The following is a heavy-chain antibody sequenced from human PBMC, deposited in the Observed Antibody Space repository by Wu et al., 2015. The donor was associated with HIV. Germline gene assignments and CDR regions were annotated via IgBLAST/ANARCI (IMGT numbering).Heavy chain of an antibody. CDR2: LIPMFDSA. CDR1: GGAFSNSL. J-gene: IGHJ3*02. Sequence: QLVQSGAEVKKPGSSLKVSCKASGGAFSNSLITWVRQAPGQGFEWMGWLIPMFDSANYAQRFKGRVTITADESTRTVYMELSSLRSEDTAVYYCARESSGSSLSAFDIWGQGTLVTVSS. CDR3: ARESSGSSLSAFDI. D-gene: IGHD1-26*01. V-gene: IGHV1-69*13.